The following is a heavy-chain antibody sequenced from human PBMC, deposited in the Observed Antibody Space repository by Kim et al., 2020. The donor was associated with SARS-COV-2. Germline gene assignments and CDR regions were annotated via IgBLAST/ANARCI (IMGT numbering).Heavy chain of an antibody. J-gene: IGHJ6*02. Sequence: GGSLRLSCTASGFTFGDYAMSWFRQAPGKGLEWVGFIRSKAYGGTTEYAASVKGRFTISRDDSKSIAYLQMNSLKTEDTAVYYCTRAHLSWGFQLLPTYYYYYGMDVWGQGTTVTVSS. V-gene: IGHV3-49*03. CDR1: GFTFGDYA. CDR3: TRAHLSWGFQLLPTYYYYYGMDV. CDR2: IRSKAYGGTT. D-gene: IGHD2-2*01.